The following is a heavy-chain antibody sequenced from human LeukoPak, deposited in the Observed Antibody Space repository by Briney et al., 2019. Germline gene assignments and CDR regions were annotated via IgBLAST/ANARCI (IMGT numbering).Heavy chain of an antibody. D-gene: IGHD5-18*01. Sequence: QPGGSLRLSCAASGFTVSSNYMSWVRQAPGKGLEWVSVIYSGGSTYYADSVKGRFTISRDNAKNSLYLQMNSLRAEDTAVYYCARDLAVLGNRGYSYEDLSVYYYYMDVWGKGTTVTVSS. J-gene: IGHJ6*03. V-gene: IGHV3-66*01. CDR2: IYSGGST. CDR1: GFTVSSNY. CDR3: ARDLAVLGNRGYSYEDLSVYYYYMDV.